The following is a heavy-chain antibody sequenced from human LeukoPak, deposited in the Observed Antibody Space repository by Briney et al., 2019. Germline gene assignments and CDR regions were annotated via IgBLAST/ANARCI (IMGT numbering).Heavy chain of an antibody. Sequence: PGGSLRLSCAPSGFTFSSYAMSWVRQAPGKGLEWGSTFSGGVTTTWPADSVKGRFTISRDNSKNTVYLQMNSLRAEDTAVYYCAKASRATCSGAFCYHFDSWGPGTLVTVSS. V-gene: IGHV3-23*01. J-gene: IGHJ4*02. CDR3: AKASRATCSGAFCYHFDS. CDR2: FSGGVTTT. CDR1: GFTFSSYA. D-gene: IGHD2-15*01.